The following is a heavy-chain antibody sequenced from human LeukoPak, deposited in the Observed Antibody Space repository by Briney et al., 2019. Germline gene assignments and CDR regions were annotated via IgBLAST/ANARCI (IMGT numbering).Heavy chain of an antibody. CDR1: GFTFSSYA. CDR2: ISGSGGST. J-gene: IGHJ4*02. CDR3: AKKYSSGWCVSFDC. D-gene: IGHD6-19*01. V-gene: IGHV3-23*01. Sequence: GGSLRLSCAASGFTFSSYAMSWVRQAPGKGLEWVSAISGSGGSTYYADSVKGRFTISRDNSKKTLYLQMNSLRAEDTALYYCAKKYSSGWCVSFDCWGQGTLVTVSS.